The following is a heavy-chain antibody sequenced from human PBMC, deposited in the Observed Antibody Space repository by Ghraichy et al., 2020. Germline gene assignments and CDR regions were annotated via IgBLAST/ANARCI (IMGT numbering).Heavy chain of an antibody. CDR3: ARLREYQLLSKEPRGRYFDY. D-gene: IGHD2-2*01. CDR2: IYPGDSDT. CDR1: GYSFTSYW. V-gene: IGHV5-51*01. J-gene: IGHJ4*02. Sequence: GESLNISCKGSGYSFTSYWIGWVRQMPGKGLEWMGIIYPGDSDTRYSPSFQGQVTISADKSISTAYLQWSSLKASDTAMYYCARLREYQLLSKEPRGRYFDYWGQGTLVTVSS.